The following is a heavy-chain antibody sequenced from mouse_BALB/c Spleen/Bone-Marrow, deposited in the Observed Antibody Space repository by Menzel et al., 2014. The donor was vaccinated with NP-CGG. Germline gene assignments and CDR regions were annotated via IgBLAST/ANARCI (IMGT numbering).Heavy chain of an antibody. CDR1: GYTFSNYW. V-gene: IGHV1-9*01. D-gene: IGHD3-2*02. Sequence: QVQLQQSGAELMKPGASVKISCKATGYTFSNYWIEWVKQRPGHGLEWIGEILPGSGSSQYNEKFKGKATFTADTSSNTAYMQLSSLTSEDSAVYYCARGIRNYFDYWGQGTTLTGSS. J-gene: IGHJ2*01. CDR2: ILPGSGSS. CDR3: ARGIRNYFDY.